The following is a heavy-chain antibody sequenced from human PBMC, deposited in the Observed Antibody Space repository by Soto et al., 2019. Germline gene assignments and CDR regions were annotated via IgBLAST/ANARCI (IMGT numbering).Heavy chain of an antibody. J-gene: IGHJ4*02. V-gene: IGHV3-7*01. CDR3: ATAGVGITTGDFHS. D-gene: IGHD1-26*01. Sequence: EVQLVESGGRLVQPGGSLRLSCAASGISFSSYWMTWVRQAPGKGLEWVANIKQDGSGKYYADSVTGRFTVSRDNAKNSLYLQMNSLRAEDTALYCCATAGVGITTGDFHSWGQGTLVTVSS. CDR1: GISFSSYW. CDR2: IKQDGSGK.